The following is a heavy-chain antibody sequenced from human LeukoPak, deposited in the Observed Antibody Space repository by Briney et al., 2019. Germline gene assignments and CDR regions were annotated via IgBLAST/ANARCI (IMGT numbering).Heavy chain of an antibody. CDR2: IGSSGGSR. D-gene: IGHD5-24*01. Sequence: GGSLRLSCAASGFTFSSYEMDWVRRAPGMGLEWVSYIGSSGGSRYYADSVKGRFTSSRDNAKNSLYLQMSSLRVEDTAVYYCAREDGDAFDIWGQGTVVSVSS. J-gene: IGHJ3*02. CDR3: AREDGDAFDI. CDR1: GFTFSSYE. V-gene: IGHV3-48*03.